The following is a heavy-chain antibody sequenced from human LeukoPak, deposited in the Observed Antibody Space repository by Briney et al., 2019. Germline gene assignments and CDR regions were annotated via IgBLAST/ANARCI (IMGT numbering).Heavy chain of an antibody. V-gene: IGHV4-59*12. CDR1: GGSISSYY. D-gene: IGHD6-19*01. CDR3: ARGIAVAGDRYYFDY. CDR2: IYYSGST. Sequence: KASETLSPTCTVSGGSISSYYWSWIRQPPGKGLEWLGYIYYSGSTNYNPSLKSRVTISVDTSKNQFSLKLSSVTAADTAVYYCARGIAVAGDRYYFDYWGQGTLVTVSS. J-gene: IGHJ4*02.